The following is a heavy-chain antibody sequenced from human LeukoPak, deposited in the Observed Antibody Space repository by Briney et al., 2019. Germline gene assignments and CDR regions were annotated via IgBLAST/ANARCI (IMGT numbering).Heavy chain of an antibody. D-gene: IGHD5-18*01. V-gene: IGHV1-2*02. CDR2: IDPNSGDT. CDR3: ARVDTAMVAGGGDY. Sequence: ASVKVSCKASGYTFTGYYTHWVRQAPGQGLEWMGWIDPNSGDTNYAQKFQGRVTLTRDTSISTAYMELSRLRSDDTAVYYCARVDTAMVAGGGDYWGQGTLVTVSS. CDR1: GYTFTGYY. J-gene: IGHJ4*02.